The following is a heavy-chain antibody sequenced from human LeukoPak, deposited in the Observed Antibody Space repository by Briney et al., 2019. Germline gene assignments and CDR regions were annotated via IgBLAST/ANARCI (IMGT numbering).Heavy chain of an antibody. J-gene: IGHJ6*02. CDR2: ISYDGSNK. V-gene: IGHV3-30-3*01. Sequence: GRSLRLSCAASGFTFSSYAMHWVRQAPGKGLEWVAVISYDGSNKYYADSVKGRFTISRDNSKNTLYLQMNSLRAEDTAVYYCARGLMIDGYYYYGMDVWGQGTTVTVSS. CDR1: GFTFSSYA. CDR3: ARGLMIDGYYYYGMDV. D-gene: IGHD3-22*01.